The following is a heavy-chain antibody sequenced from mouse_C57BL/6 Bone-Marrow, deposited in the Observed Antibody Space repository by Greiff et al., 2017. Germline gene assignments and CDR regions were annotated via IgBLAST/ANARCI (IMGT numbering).Heavy chain of an antibody. CDR2: ISYSGST. Sequence: EVKVVESGPGMVKPSQSLSLTCTVTGYSITSGYDWHWIRHFPGNKLEWMGDISYSGSTNYNPSLKSRTSITHDTSKNHFFLKLKSVTTEDTATYYCARRGGYYVWYFDVWGTGTTVTVSS. D-gene: IGHD2-3*01. J-gene: IGHJ1*03. CDR3: ARRGGYYVWYFDV. CDR1: GYSITSGYD. V-gene: IGHV3-1*01.